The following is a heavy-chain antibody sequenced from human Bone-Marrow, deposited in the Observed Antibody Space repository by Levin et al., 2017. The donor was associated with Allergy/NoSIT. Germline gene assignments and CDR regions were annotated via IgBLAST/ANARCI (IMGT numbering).Heavy chain of an antibody. Sequence: SETLSLTCAVSGASVTNENWWTWVRQTPGKGLEWIGEISHSGTTKYNPSFRNRVAISMDQSKNQFSLNFHSVTAADTAVYYCARDALFENSEYNYFDPWGRGTLVTVSS. D-gene: IGHD2/OR15-2a*01. CDR2: ISHSGTT. J-gene: IGHJ5*02. CDR3: ARDALFENSEYNYFDP. V-gene: IGHV4-4*02. CDR1: GASVTNENW.